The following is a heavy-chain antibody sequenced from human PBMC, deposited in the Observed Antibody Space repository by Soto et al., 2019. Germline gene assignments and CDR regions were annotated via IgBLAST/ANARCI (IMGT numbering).Heavy chain of an antibody. D-gene: IGHD4-4*01. CDR1: GFTFSNYW. CDR3: ARGGNPDY. V-gene: IGHV3-74*01. CDR2: IQSDGSST. Sequence: GGSLRLSCAASGFTFSNYWMYWVRQAPGKGLLWVSRIQSDGSSTDYADSVKGRFAISRDNAKNTVYLQMNSLRADDTAVYYCARGGNPDYWGRGTLVTVSS. J-gene: IGHJ4*02.